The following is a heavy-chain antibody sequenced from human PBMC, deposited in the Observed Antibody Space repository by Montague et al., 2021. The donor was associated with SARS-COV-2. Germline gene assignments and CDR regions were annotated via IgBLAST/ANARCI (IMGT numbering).Heavy chain of an antibody. CDR3: ARDFDY. J-gene: IGHJ4*02. CDR1: GGSISSYY. V-gene: IGHV4-59*13. CDR2: MYYSGGN. Sequence: SETLSLTCTVSGGSISSYYCSWIRHPPGKGLDWIWYMYYSGGNNYNSSLKSRVTLSVDTSKNQFSLKLSLVTAADTAVYYCARDFDYWGQGTLVTVSS.